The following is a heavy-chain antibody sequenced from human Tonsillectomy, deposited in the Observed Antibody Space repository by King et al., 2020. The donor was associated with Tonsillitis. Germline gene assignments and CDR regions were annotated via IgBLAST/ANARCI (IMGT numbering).Heavy chain of an antibody. CDR3: VREAGLI. D-gene: IGHD3-16*01. V-gene: IGHV1-2*02. Sequence: VQLVESGAEVKKPGASVKVSCKASGYTFTAYYIHWVRQAPGQGLEWMGWINPKSGGTKYAQKFQDRVTMTRDTSISTVYMDLSSLRSDDTAIYYCVREAGLIWGQGTMVTVSS. J-gene: IGHJ3*02. CDR1: GYTFTAYY. CDR2: INPKSGGT.